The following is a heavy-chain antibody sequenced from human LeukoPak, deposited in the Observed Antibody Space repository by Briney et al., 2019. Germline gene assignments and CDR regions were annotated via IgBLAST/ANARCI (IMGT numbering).Heavy chain of an antibody. J-gene: IGHJ6*03. D-gene: IGHD3-16*02. Sequence: SETLSLTCTVSGGSISTYYWSWIRQPPGKGLEWIGYVYYSGSTNYNPSLKSRVTISVDTSKNQFSLKLSSVTAADTAVYYCARHIGGRYYYYYMDVWGKGTTVTISS. V-gene: IGHV4-59*08. CDR2: VYYSGST. CDR3: ARHIGGRYYYYYMDV. CDR1: GGSISTYY.